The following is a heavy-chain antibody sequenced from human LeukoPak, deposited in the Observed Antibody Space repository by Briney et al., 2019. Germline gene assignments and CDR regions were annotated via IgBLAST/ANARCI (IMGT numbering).Heavy chain of an antibody. CDR3: ARDGPLRGDFDY. CDR2: IYYSGST. D-gene: IGHD5-12*01. V-gene: IGHV4-59*01. CDR1: GGSISSYY. J-gene: IGHJ4*02. Sequence: SETLSLTCTVSGGSISSYYGSWIRQPPGKGLEWIGYIYYSGSTNYNPSLKSRVTISVDTSKNQFSLKLSSVTAADTAVYYCARDGPLRGDFDYWGQGTLVTVSS.